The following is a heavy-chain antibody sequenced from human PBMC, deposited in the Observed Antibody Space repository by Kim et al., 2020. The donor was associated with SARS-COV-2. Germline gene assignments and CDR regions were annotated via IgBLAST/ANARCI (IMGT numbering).Heavy chain of an antibody. CDR2: ISYDGSNK. V-gene: IGHV3-30-3*01. CDR3: ARDGGAPRRWELIPYYVDY. CDR1: GFTFSSYA. D-gene: IGHD1-26*01. J-gene: IGHJ4*02. Sequence: GGSLRLSCAASGFTFSSYAMHWVRQAPGKGLEWVAVISYDGSNKYYADSVKGRFTISRDNSKNTLSLQMNSLRAEDTAVYYCARDGGAPRRWELIPYYVDYWGEGTLVTVSS.